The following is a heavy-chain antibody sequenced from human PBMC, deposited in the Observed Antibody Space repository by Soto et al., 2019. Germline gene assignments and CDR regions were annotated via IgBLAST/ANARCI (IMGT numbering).Heavy chain of an antibody. CDR3: AKVGPLWFGESSYGMDV. V-gene: IGHV3-30*18. Sequence: GGSLRPSCAASGFTFSSHGMHWVRQAPGKGLEWVAVISYDGSNKYYADSVKGRFTISRDNSKNTLYLQMNSLRAEDTAVYYCAKVGPLWFGESSYGMDVWGQGTTVTVSS. D-gene: IGHD3-10*01. J-gene: IGHJ6*02. CDR2: ISYDGSNK. CDR1: GFTFSSHG.